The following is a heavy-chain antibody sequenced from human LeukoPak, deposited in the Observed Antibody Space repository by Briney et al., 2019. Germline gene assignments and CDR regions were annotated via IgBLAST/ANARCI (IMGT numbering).Heavy chain of an antibody. J-gene: IGHJ4*02. D-gene: IGHD5-24*01. Sequence: GGSLRLSCAASGFTFSTYSMNWVRQAPGKGLEWISYISGGSTIYYADSVKGRFTISRDNAKNSLYLQMNSLRVEDTAVYYCAKEGRSLQTYWGQGTLVTVSS. V-gene: IGHV3-48*04. CDR3: AKEGRSLQTY. CDR1: GFTFSTYS. CDR2: ISGGSTI.